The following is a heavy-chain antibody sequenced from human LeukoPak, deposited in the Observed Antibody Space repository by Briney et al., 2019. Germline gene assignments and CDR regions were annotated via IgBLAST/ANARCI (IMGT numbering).Heavy chain of an antibody. Sequence: KASETLSLTCTVSGGSISSYYWSWIRQPPGKGLEWIGYIYYSGSTNYNPSLKSRVTTSVDTSKNQFSLKLSSVTAADTAVYYCARHPYYYYGMDVWGQGTTVTVSS. V-gene: IGHV4-59*08. CDR3: ARHPYYYYGMDV. J-gene: IGHJ6*02. CDR1: GGSISSYY. CDR2: IYYSGST.